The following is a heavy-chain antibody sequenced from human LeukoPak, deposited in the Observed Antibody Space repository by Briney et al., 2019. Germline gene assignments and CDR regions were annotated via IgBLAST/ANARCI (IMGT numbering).Heavy chain of an antibody. Sequence: GGSLRLSCAASGLIFSTYGMHWVRQAPGKGLEWVAFIQNDGNDKYYADSVKGRFTVSRDNSKNTLDLQMNGLRAEDTAVYYCARAVTWIDPWGQGTLVTVSS. J-gene: IGHJ5*02. CDR3: ARAVTWIDP. CDR1: GLIFSTYG. V-gene: IGHV3-30*19. CDR2: IQNDGNDK.